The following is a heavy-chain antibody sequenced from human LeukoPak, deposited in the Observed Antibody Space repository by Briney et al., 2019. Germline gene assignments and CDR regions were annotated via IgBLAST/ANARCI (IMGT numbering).Heavy chain of an antibody. CDR1: GGSISTFY. V-gene: IGHV4-4*07. D-gene: IGHD3-22*01. Sequence: SENLSLTCSVSGGSISTFYWSWIRQPAGKGPEWIGLIYTTGNTVYNPSLRSRVTMSVDTSKNHFSLMMSSVTAADSAVYYCATGASSGYTPNWYFDLWGRGTLVTVSS. J-gene: IGHJ2*01. CDR3: ATGASSGYTPNWYFDL. CDR2: IYTTGNT.